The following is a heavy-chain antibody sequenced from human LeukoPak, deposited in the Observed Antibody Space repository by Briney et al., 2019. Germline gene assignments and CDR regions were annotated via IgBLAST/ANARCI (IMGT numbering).Heavy chain of an antibody. V-gene: IGHV1-69*05. J-gene: IGHJ4*02. CDR3: ARAPGPMVPFDY. D-gene: IGHD3-10*01. Sequence: SVKVSCKASGGTFSSYAFSWVRQAPGQGLEWMGGIIPIFGTANYAQKFQGRVTITTDESTSTAYMELSSLRSEDTTVYYCARAPGPMVPFDYWGQGTLVTVSS. CDR1: GGTFSSYA. CDR2: IIPIFGTA.